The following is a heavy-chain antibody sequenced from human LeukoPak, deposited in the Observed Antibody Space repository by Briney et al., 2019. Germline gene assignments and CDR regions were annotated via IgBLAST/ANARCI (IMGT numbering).Heavy chain of an antibody. D-gene: IGHD4-23*01. CDR2: TSAYNGNT. Sequence: ASVKVSCKASGYTFTSYGISWVRQAPGQGLEWMGWTSAYNGNTNYAQKLQGRVTMTTDTSTSTAYMELRSLRSDDTAVYYCARRTSDYGGNYYYFDYWGQGTLVTVSS. CDR3: ARRTSDYGGNYYYFDY. J-gene: IGHJ4*02. CDR1: GYTFTSYG. V-gene: IGHV1-18*01.